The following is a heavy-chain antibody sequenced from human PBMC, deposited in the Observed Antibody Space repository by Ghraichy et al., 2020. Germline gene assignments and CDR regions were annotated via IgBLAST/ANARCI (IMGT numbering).Heavy chain of an antibody. D-gene: IGHD3-22*01. CDR2: IKQDGSEK. J-gene: IGHJ4*02. V-gene: IGHV3-7*03. Sequence: LSLTCAASGFTFSSYWMSWVRQAPGKGLEWVANIKQDGSEKYYVDSVKGRFTISRDNAKNSLYLQMNSLRAEDTAVYYCARDEVDYYDSSGYYYGSVPFDYWGQGTLVTVSS. CDR3: ARDEVDYYDSSGYYYGSVPFDY. CDR1: GFTFSSYW.